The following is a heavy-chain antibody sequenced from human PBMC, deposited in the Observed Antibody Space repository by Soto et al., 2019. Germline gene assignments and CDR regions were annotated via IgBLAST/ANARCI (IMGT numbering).Heavy chain of an antibody. D-gene: IGHD5-18*01. Sequence: ASVKVSCKTSGYTITSYALHWVRQAPGQRLEWMGWIDAGIGISKYSQNFQGRVTITRDTSASTAYMELSSLRSEDTAVYYCARGYTYGSYFDYWGQGTLVTVS. J-gene: IGHJ4*02. CDR1: GYTITSYA. V-gene: IGHV1-3*01. CDR2: IDAGIGIS. CDR3: ARGYTYGSYFDY.